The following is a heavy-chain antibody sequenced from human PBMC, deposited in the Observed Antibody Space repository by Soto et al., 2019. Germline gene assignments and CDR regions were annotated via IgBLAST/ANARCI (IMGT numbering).Heavy chain of an antibody. J-gene: IGHJ5*02. Sequence: EVQLVESGGGLVQPGGSLRLSCAASGVVFSNYWMSWVRRAPGKGLEWLANIDQDGSGRYHADSVKGRFTISRDNAENSLYLQMTGLRVEDTAVYYCAAIDHGSESWGQGTLVTVSS. CDR3: AAIDHGSES. D-gene: IGHD2-2*02. CDR1: GVVFSNYW. CDR2: IDQDGSGR. V-gene: IGHV3-7*01.